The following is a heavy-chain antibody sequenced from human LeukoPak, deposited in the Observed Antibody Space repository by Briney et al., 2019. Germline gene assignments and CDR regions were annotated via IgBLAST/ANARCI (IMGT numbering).Heavy chain of an antibody. V-gene: IGHV1-3*01. J-gene: IGHJ5*01. CDR3: ARNGEGSSWTGWFDS. D-gene: IGHD6-13*01. CDR1: GYTFTSYA. Sequence: ASVKVSCKASGYTFTSYAMHWVRQAPGQRLEWMGWINAGNGNTKYSQKFQGRVTITRDTSASTAYMELSSLRSEDTAVYYCARNGEGSSWTGWFDSWGQGTLVTVSS. CDR2: INAGNGNT.